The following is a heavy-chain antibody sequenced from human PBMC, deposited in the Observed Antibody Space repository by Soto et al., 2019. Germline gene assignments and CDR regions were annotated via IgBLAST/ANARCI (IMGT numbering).Heavy chain of an antibody. V-gene: IGHV3-74*01. CDR1: GFTFTSYW. D-gene: IGHD6-19*01. CDR3: ARAQVVAGTGGYY. Sequence: GGSLRLSCAASGFTFTSYWMHWVRQAPGKGLVWVSRINSAGSSTRYADSVKGRFTISRDNAKNTLYLQMNSLRAEATAVYYCARAQVVAGTGGYYWGQGALVTVSS. CDR2: INSAGSST. J-gene: IGHJ4*02.